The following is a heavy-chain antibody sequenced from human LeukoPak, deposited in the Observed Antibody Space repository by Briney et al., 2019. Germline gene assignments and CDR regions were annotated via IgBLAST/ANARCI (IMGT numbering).Heavy chain of an antibody. D-gene: IGHD6-13*01. J-gene: IGHJ6*03. Sequence: SETLSLTCSVSGGSISSDSYSWSWIRQPAGKGLEWIGRIYTSGSTNYNPSLKSRVTISVDTSKNQFSLKVSSVTAADTAVYYYARSYSSSSVLSYYYFYMDVWGKGTTVTVSS. CDR3: ARSYSSSSVLSYYYFYMDV. CDR1: GGSISSDSYS. CDR2: IYTSGST. V-gene: IGHV4-61*02.